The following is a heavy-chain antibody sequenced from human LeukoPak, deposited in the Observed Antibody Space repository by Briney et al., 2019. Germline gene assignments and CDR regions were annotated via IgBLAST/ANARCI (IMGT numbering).Heavy chain of an antibody. D-gene: IGHD3-9*01. CDR1: GYTFTSYG. Sequence: ASVKVSCKASGYTFTSYGISWVRQAPGQGLEWMGWISAYNGNTNYAQKLQGRVTMTTDTSTSTAYMELRSLRSDDTAVYYCARGPYYDILTGYPRGAFDIWGQGTMVTVSS. V-gene: IGHV1-18*01. CDR3: ARGPYYDILTGYPRGAFDI. CDR2: ISAYNGNT. J-gene: IGHJ3*02.